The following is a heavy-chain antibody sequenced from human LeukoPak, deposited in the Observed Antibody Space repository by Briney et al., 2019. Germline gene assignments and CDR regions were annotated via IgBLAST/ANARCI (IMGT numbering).Heavy chain of an antibody. CDR1: GGSISSYY. D-gene: IGHD6-13*01. Sequence: SETLSLTCTVSGGSISSYYWSWIRQPAGKGLEWIGRIYTSGSTNYNPSPKSRVTMSVDTSKNQFSLKLSSVTAADTAVYYCARLRYSSSWYQNWFDPWGQGTLVTVSS. CDR2: IYTSGST. V-gene: IGHV4-4*07. J-gene: IGHJ5*02. CDR3: ARLRYSSSWYQNWFDP.